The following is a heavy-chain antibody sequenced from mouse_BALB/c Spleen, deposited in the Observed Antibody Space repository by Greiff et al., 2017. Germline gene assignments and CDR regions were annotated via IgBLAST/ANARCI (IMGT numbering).Heavy chain of an antibody. CDR3: ARSEVRREPYAMDY. CDR1: GYTFTSYW. D-gene: IGHD2-14*01. Sequence: QVQLQQSGAELAKPGASVKMSCKASGYTFTSYWMHWVKQRPGQGLEWIGYINPSTGYTEYNQKFKDKATLTADKSSSTAYMQLSSLTSEDSAVYYCARSEVRREPYAMDYWGQGTSVTVSS. V-gene: IGHV1-7*01. J-gene: IGHJ4*01. CDR2: INPSTGYT.